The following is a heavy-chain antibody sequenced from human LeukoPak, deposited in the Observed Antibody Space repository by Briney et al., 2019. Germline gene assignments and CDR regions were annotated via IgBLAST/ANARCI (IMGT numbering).Heavy chain of an antibody. CDR1: GGSISSYY. V-gene: IGHV4-59*01. D-gene: IGHD3-9*01. J-gene: IGHJ6*04. CDR2: IYYSGST. CDR3: ARAESYYDILTGYYAPWGMDV. Sequence: SETLSLTCTVSGGSISSYYWSWIRQPPGKGLEWIGYIYYSGSTNYNPSLKSRVTISVDTSKNQFSLKLSSVTAADTAVYYCARAESYYDILTGYYAPWGMDVWAKGPRSPSPQ.